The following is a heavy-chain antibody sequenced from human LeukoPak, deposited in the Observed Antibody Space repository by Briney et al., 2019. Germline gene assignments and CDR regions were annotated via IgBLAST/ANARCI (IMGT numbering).Heavy chain of an antibody. CDR2: IYSGGTK. V-gene: IGHV3-66*01. Sequence: GGSLRLSCAASGVTVSDNYMSWVRQAPGKGLEWVSVIYSGGTKYYADFVKGRFTISRDKSKNTLYLQMNSLRAEDTAVYYCASERGYSGYTFDYWGQGNMTVSS. CDR1: GVTVSDNY. J-gene: IGHJ4*02. CDR3: ASERGYSGYTFDY. D-gene: IGHD5-12*01.